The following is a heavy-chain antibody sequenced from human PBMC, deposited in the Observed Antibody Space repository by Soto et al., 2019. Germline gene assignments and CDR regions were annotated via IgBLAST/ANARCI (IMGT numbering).Heavy chain of an antibody. CDR3: ARRVVVSETFDS. CDR1: GGSLISHY. Sequence: SETLSLTCTVSGGSLISHYWSWIRQPPGKGLEWIGYSYYTGSTKYNPSLKSRVTISVDTSKNQFSLKLSSVTAADTAVYYCARRVVVSETFDSWGQGTLVTVSP. CDR2: SYYTGST. V-gene: IGHV4-59*08. J-gene: IGHJ4*02. D-gene: IGHD2-2*01.